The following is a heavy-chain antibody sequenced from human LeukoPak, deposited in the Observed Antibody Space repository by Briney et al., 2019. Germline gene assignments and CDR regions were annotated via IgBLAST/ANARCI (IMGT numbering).Heavy chain of an antibody. Sequence: GGSLRLSCVASGFTFKSYAMNWVRQAPGKRLEWVSGITNGGTAHYGDSVKGRFTISRDNSKSSLYLQMNTLSAEDTAVYYCAKGYFGSGSYYNPYFDYWGQGTLVTVSS. CDR3: AKGYFGSGSYYNPYFDY. J-gene: IGHJ4*02. CDR2: ITNGGTA. CDR1: GFTFKSYA. D-gene: IGHD3-10*01. V-gene: IGHV3-23*01.